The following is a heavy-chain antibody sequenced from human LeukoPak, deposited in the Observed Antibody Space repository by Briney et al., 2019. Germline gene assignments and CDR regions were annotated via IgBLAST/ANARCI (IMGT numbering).Heavy chain of an antibody. CDR1: GFTFSSYE. CDR2: INHSGST. CDR3: ARDLSDAFDI. Sequence: LRLSCAASGFTFSSYEMNWIRQPPGKGLEWIGEINHSGSTNYNPSLKSRVTISVDKSKNQFSLKLSSVTAADTAVYYCARDLSDAFDIWGQGTMVTVSS. J-gene: IGHJ3*02. V-gene: IGHV4-34*01.